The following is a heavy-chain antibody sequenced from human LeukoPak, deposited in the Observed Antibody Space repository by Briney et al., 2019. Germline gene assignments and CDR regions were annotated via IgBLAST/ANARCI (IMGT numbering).Heavy chain of an antibody. D-gene: IGHD3-10*01. Sequence: SGGSLRLSCAASGFTVSSSYMIWVRQAPGKGLEWVSVIYSGGYTYYADSVKGRFTISRDHSKNTLYLQMDSLRAEDTAVYYCARCGDGLPCDFDYWGQGTLVTVSS. CDR1: GFTVSSSY. V-gene: IGHV3-53*01. J-gene: IGHJ4*02. CDR2: IYSGGYT. CDR3: ARCGDGLPCDFDY.